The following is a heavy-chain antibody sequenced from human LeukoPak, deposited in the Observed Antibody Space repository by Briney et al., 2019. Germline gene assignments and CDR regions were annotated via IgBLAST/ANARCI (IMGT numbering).Heavy chain of an antibody. CDR3: AGDGYGDPDEI. D-gene: IGHD4-17*01. V-gene: IGHV1-69*05. CDR2: IIPIFGTA. CDR1: GGTFSSYA. Sequence: SVKVSCKASGGTFSSYAISWVRQAPGQGLEWMGRIIPIFGTANYAQKFQGRVTITTDESTSTAYMELSSQRSEDTAVYYCAGDGYGDPDEIWGQGTLVTVSS. J-gene: IGHJ4*02.